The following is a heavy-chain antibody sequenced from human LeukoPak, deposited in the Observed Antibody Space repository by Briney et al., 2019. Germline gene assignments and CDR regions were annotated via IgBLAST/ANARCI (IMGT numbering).Heavy chain of an antibody. Sequence: SETLSLTCAVYGGSFSGYYWSWIRQPPGKGLEWTGEINHSGSTNYNPSLKSRVTISVDTSRNQFSLKLSSVTAADTAVYYCGRRWLSNGYFDYWGQGTLVTVSS. CDR1: GGSFSGYY. CDR3: GRRWLSNGYFDY. CDR2: INHSGST. V-gene: IGHV4-34*01. J-gene: IGHJ4*02. D-gene: IGHD6-19*01.